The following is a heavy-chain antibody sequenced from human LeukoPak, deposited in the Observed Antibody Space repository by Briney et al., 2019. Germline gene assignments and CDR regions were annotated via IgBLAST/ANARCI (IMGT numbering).Heavy chain of an antibody. CDR3: ARRRSYYYDSSGYYYGSSYGGFDY. V-gene: IGHV4-61*08. CDR2: IYYSGST. Sequence: SETLPLTCTVSGVSVSTAGYYWAWIRQPPGKGLEWIGYIYYSGSTNYNPSLKSRVTISVDTSKNQFSLKLSSVTAADTAVYYCARRRSYYYDSSGYYYGSSYGGFDYWGQGTLVTVSS. CDR1: GVSVSTAGYY. J-gene: IGHJ4*02. D-gene: IGHD3-22*01.